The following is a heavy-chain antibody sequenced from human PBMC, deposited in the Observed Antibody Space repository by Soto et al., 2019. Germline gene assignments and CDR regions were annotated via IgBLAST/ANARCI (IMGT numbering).Heavy chain of an antibody. D-gene: IGHD1-20*01. Sequence: QFQLVQSGAEVKMPGASVKVSSKASGYTLINYGISWQRQAPGQWTEWMGWISAYNGNLNYAQKIQGRVTMTTDASRSTAYMELRSLRSDDTAVYYCARDGISGAESFEFWGQGTMVTVSS. V-gene: IGHV1-18*01. CDR2: ISAYNGNL. J-gene: IGHJ3*01. CDR3: ARDGISGAESFEF. CDR1: GYTLINYG.